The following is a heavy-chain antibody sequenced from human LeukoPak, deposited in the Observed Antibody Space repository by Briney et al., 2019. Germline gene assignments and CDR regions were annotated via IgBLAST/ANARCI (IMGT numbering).Heavy chain of an antibody. CDR1: GFTFDDYA. Sequence: GGSLRFSCAASGFTFDDYAMHWVRQAPGKGLEWVSGISWNSGSIGYADSVKGRFTISRDNAKNSLYLQMNSLRAEDTALYYCAKDYTAMVRGPDYWGQGTLVTVSS. J-gene: IGHJ4*02. D-gene: IGHD5-18*01. V-gene: IGHV3-9*01. CDR3: AKDYTAMVRGPDY. CDR2: ISWNSGSI.